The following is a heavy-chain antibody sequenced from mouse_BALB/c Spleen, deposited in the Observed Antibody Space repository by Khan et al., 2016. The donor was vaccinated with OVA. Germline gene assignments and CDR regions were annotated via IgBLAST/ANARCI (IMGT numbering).Heavy chain of an antibody. Sequence: EVQLVESGRGIVQPGASLKRYCADSRVTISRYGRSSVRQTPDKRLELVATVVRSGRSTDYPDSVMRRFTIPGDIAKNALYLQMRSLKSEDTAMYYCARSAIWGQGTTLTVSS. J-gene: IGHJ2*01. D-gene: IGHD2-12*01. CDR3: ARSAI. CDR2: VVRSGRST. V-gene: IGHV5-6-3*01. CDR1: RVTISRYG.